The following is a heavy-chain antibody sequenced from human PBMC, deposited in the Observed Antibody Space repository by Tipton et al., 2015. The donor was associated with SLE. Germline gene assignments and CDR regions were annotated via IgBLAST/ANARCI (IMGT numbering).Heavy chain of an antibody. J-gene: IGHJ4*02. Sequence: VQLVQSGAVVRKPGESLKISCKGSGYNFSTYWIAWVRQVPGKGLEWMGIIYPADSDIIYSPSFRGQVTISADKSISTAYLQWSSLKPSDSDMYYCARGLDFWSAWDYWGQGTLVTVSS. CDR1: GYNFSTYW. V-gene: IGHV5-51*01. CDR3: ARGLDFWSAWDY. D-gene: IGHD3-3*01. CDR2: IYPADSDI.